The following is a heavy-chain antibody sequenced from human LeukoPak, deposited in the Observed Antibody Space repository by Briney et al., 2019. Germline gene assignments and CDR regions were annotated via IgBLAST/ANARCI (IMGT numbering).Heavy chain of an antibody. D-gene: IGHD1-26*01. CDR2: IIPIFGTA. CDR3: AIAYSGSYYSRGYFDY. V-gene: IGHV1-69*01. CDR1: GGTFSSYA. Sequence: SVKVSCKASGGTFSSYAISWVRQAPGQGLEWMGGIIPIFGTANYAQKFQSRVTITADQSTSTAYMELSSLRSEDTAVYYCAIAYSGSYYSRGYFDYWGQGTLVTVSS. J-gene: IGHJ4*02.